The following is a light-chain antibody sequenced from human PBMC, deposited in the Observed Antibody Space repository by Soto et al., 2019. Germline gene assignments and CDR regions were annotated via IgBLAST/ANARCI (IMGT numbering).Light chain of an antibody. CDR3: QQTYSTPPIT. J-gene: IGKJ5*01. CDR1: QSISNH. V-gene: IGKV1-39*01. Sequence: DIQMTQSPSSLSASVGDRVTITCRASQSISNHLNWYQQRPGKAPNLLIYAASSLPSGVPSRFSGSGSGTDFTLTINSLQPEDFATYLCQQTYSTPPITFGQGTRLDIK. CDR2: AAS.